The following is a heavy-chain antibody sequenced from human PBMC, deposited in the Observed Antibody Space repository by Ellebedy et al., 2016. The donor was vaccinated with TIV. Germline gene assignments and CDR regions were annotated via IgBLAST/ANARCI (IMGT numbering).Heavy chain of an antibody. CDR3: AKATYMITFGGVIVRYPNYFDY. CDR1: GFTFSNYA. Sequence: PGGSLRLSCAGSGFTFSNYAMSWVRQAPGKGLEWVSSISGSVSKTYYADFVNGRFTISRDNSKNTLYLQMNSLRAEDTAVYYCAKATYMITFGGVIVRYPNYFDYWGQGTLVTVSS. V-gene: IGHV3-23*01. D-gene: IGHD3-16*02. CDR2: ISGSVSKT. J-gene: IGHJ4*02.